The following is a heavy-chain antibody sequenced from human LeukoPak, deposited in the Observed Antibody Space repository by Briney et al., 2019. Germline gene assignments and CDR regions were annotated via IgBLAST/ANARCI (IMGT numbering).Heavy chain of an antibody. Sequence: ASVKVSCKASGYTFTSYYMHWVRQAPGQGLEWMGIINPSGGSTSYAQKFQARVTMTRDMSTSTVYMELSSLRSEDTAVYYCARDGEYCSSTSCYSGVDYFGYWGQGTLVTV. CDR2: INPSGGST. CDR1: GYTFTSYY. CDR3: ARDGEYCSSTSCYSGVDYFGY. V-gene: IGHV1-46*01. J-gene: IGHJ4*02. D-gene: IGHD2-2*01.